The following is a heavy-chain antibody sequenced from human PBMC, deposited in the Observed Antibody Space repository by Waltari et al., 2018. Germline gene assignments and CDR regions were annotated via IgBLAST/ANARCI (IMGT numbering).Heavy chain of an antibody. D-gene: IGHD6-6*01. CDR1: GFTFSSYA. V-gene: IGHV3-23*01. CDR3: AKFSKQLSEHVY. CDR2: MRGSGGST. Sequence: EVQLLESGGGLVQPGGSLRLSCAASGFTFSSYAMSWVRVASGKGLVWVSAMRGSGGSTYYADSVKGRFTISRDNSKNTLYLQMNSLRAEDTAVYYCAKFSKQLSEHVYWGQGTLVTVSS. J-gene: IGHJ4*02.